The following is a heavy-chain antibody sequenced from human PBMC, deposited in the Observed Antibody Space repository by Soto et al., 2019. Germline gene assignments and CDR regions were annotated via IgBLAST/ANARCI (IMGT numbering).Heavy chain of an antibody. CDR3: ARDATMFGVVITYYGMDV. J-gene: IGHJ6*02. CDR2: LNVGNGNT. V-gene: IGHV1-3*01. Sequence: ASVKVSCKASGYTFTNYAMHWVRQAPGQRLEWMGWLNVGNGNTKYSQKFQGRVSITRDTSATTAYMELSSLRSKDTAVYYCARDATMFGVVITYYGMDVWGQGTTVTVSS. D-gene: IGHD3-3*01. CDR1: GYTFTNYA.